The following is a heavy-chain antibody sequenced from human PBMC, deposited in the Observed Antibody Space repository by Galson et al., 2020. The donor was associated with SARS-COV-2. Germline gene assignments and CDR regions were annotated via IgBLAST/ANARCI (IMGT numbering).Heavy chain of an antibody. Sequence: KIGESLKISCKGSGYSFTSYWIGWVRQMPGKGLEWMGIIYPGDSDTRYSPSFQGQVTISADKSISTAYLQWSSLKASDTAMYYCARQGGGYDILTGYYNGYWFDPWGQGTLVTASS. CDR2: IYPGDSDT. D-gene: IGHD3-9*01. J-gene: IGHJ5*02. CDR3: ARQGGGYDILTGYYNGYWFDP. V-gene: IGHV5-51*01. CDR1: GYSFTSYW.